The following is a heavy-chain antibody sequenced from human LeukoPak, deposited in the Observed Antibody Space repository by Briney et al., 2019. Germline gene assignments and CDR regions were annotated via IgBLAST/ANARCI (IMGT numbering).Heavy chain of an antibody. V-gene: IGHV4-59*01. J-gene: IGHJ4*02. CDR1: GDSISNYY. CDR3: ARERNGWYFDS. D-gene: IGHD6-19*01. Sequence: SETLSLTCTVSGDSISNYYWSWIRQPPGKGMEWIGYVYYSGSTNYNPSLKSRVTISVDTSRKQFSLRLTSVTAADTAVYYCARERNGWYFDSWGQGSLVTVSS. CDR2: VYYSGST.